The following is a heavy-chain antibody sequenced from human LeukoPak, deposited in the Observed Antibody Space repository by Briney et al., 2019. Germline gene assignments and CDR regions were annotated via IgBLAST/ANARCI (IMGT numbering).Heavy chain of an antibody. J-gene: IGHJ3*02. D-gene: IGHD2-2*01. CDR1: GGSISSGDYY. CDR3: ARFIVVVPAAVDAFDI. V-gene: IGHV4-30-4*08. CDR2: IYYSGST. Sequence: SETLSLTCTVSGGSISSGDYYWSWIRQPPGKGLEWIGYIYYSGSTYYNPSLKSRVTISVDTSKNQFSLKLSSVTAADTAVYYCARFIVVVPAAVDAFDIWGQGTMVTVPS.